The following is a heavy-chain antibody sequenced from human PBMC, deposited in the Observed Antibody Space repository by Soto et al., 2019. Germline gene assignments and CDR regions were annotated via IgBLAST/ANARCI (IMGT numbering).Heavy chain of an antibody. CDR2: ISFDGSNK. Sequence: GGSLRLSCAASGFIFSNYAMHWVRQAPGKGLEWVAVISFDGSNKYYADSVKGRCTISRDKSNNTLYLQMNSLRGEDTAVYYCVRDMQLWRLDSWGQGTLVTVSS. V-gene: IGHV3-30-3*01. D-gene: IGHD2-21*01. CDR1: GFIFSNYA. CDR3: VRDMQLWRLDS. J-gene: IGHJ4*02.